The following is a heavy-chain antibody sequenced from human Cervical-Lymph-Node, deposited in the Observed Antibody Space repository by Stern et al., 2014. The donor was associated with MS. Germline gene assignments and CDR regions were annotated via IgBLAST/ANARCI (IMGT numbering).Heavy chain of an antibody. J-gene: IGHJ4*02. CDR1: GGSISGVNW. CDR3: ARGGGTHSPTYDY. D-gene: IGHD3-16*01. CDR2: IYYTGHT. V-gene: IGHV4-4*02. Sequence: VQLVESGPGLVKPSGTLSLTCTVSGGSISGVNWWTWVRQPPGKGLEWIGEIYYTGHTNYNPSLRSRVVMLVDNSKNQFSLDLRSVTAADTAVYYCARGGGTHSPTYDYWGQGTLVSVSS.